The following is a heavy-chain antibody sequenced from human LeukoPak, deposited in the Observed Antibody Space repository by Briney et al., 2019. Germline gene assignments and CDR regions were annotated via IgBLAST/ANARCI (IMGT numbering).Heavy chain of an antibody. CDR2: INPGDSDT. CDR3: ARAAYCGANCYSVGWFDS. Sequence: GESLKISCKGSGYSFTRHWIGWVRQMPGKGLEWMGIINPGDSDTRYSPSSQGQVTISADKSINTAYLQWSSLKASDTAVYYCARAAYCGANCYSVGWFDSWGQGTLVTVSS. V-gene: IGHV5-51*01. CDR1: GYSFTRHW. D-gene: IGHD2-21*02. J-gene: IGHJ5*01.